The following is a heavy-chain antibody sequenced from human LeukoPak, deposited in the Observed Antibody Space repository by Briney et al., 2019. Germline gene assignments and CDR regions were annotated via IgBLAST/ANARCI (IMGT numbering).Heavy chain of an antibody. Sequence: GESLRLSCAASGCTFNRYAMSWVRKAPGKGLELISRIGGSGDKTFYADSVKGRFTISRDNSKNILHLQMRSLTGEDTALYYCVRRGDASSGWGDHDYWGQGALVTVSS. D-gene: IGHD6-19*01. CDR3: VRRGDASSGWGDHDY. CDR2: IGGSGDKT. V-gene: IGHV3-23*01. CDR1: GCTFNRYA. J-gene: IGHJ4*02.